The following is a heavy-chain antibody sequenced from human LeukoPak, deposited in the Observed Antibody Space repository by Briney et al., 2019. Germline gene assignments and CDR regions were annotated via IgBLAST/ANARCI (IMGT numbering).Heavy chain of an antibody. D-gene: IGHD6-6*01. V-gene: IGHV3-30*02. Sequence: GGSLRLSCAASGFTFSSYAMHWVRQAPGKGLDWVSFIRYDGSNKYYADSVKGRFTISRDNSKNTLYLQMNSLRAEDTAVYYCATKGSSLYYYYYGMDVWGQGTTVTVSS. CDR1: GFTFSSYA. J-gene: IGHJ6*02. CDR3: ATKGSSLYYYYYGMDV. CDR2: IRYDGSNK.